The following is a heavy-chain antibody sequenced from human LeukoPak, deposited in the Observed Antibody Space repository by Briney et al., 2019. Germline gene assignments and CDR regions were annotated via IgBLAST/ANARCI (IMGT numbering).Heavy chain of an antibody. V-gene: IGHV3-30*19. CDR1: GFTFSSYG. CDR2: ISYDGNNK. CDR3: AREFRGTFDY. J-gene: IGHJ4*02. Sequence: GGSLRPSCAASGFTFSSYGMHWVRQAPGKGLEWVAIISYDGNNKYYADSVKGRFTISRDNSKNTLYLQMISLRPEDTAVYYCAREFRGTFDYWGQGTLVTVSS.